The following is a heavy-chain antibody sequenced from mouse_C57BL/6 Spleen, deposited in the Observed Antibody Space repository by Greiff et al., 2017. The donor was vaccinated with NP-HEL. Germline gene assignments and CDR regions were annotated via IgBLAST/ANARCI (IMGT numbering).Heavy chain of an antibody. J-gene: IGHJ2*01. CDR3: ARDGSNYGGVDYFDY. V-gene: IGHV3-6*01. CDR1: GYSITSGYY. D-gene: IGHD2-5*01. Sequence: EVQLQQSGPGLVKPSQSLSLTCSVTGYSITSGYYWNWIRQFPGNKLEWMGYISYDGSNNYNPSLKNRISITRDTSKNQFFLKLNSVTTEDTATYYCARDGSNYGGVDYFDYWGQGTTLTVSS. CDR2: ISYDGSN.